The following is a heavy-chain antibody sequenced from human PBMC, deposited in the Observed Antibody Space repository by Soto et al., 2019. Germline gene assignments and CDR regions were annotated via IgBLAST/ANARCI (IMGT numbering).Heavy chain of an antibody. CDR2: IVVGSGNT. D-gene: IGHD1-1*01. Sequence: GASVKVSCKASGFTFTSSAMQWVRQARGQRLEWIGWIVVGSGNTNYAQKLQGRVTITRDISTSTAYMELRSLRSDDTAVYYCARLGWNDLSLFDYWGQGTLVTVSS. J-gene: IGHJ4*02. V-gene: IGHV1-58*02. CDR3: ARLGWNDLSLFDY. CDR1: GFTFTSSA.